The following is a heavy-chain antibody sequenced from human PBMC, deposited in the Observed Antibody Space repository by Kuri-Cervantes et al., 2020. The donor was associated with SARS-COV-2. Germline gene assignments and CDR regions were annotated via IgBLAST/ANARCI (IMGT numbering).Heavy chain of an antibody. D-gene: IGHD2-2*01. CDR2: INHSGNT. J-gene: IGHJ6*02. Sequence: SQTLSLTCAVYGGSFSDYYWSWVRQPPGKGLEWIGEINHSGNTNYDPSLKSRVTISIDTSKNQFSLKLSSVTAADTAVYYCAGEDLGNCSSTSCPYYYYGMDVWGQGTTVTVSS. CDR1: GGSFSDYY. CDR3: AGEDLGNCSSTSCPYYYYGMDV. V-gene: IGHV4-34*01.